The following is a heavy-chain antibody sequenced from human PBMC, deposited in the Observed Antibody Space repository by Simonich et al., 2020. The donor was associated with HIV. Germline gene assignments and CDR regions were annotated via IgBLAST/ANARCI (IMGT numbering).Heavy chain of an antibody. J-gene: IGHJ4*02. CDR3: ARKGGGRGVYYFDY. CDR2: ITPIFGTA. V-gene: IGHV1-69*13. Sequence: QVQLVQSGAEVKKPGSSVKVSCKASGGTFSSFAISWVRQAPGLGLEGVGGITPIFGTANYAQMFQGRVTITADESTSTAYMELSSLGSEDTGIYYCARKGGGRGVYYFDYWGQGTLVTVSS. D-gene: IGHD3-10*01. CDR1: GGTFSSFA.